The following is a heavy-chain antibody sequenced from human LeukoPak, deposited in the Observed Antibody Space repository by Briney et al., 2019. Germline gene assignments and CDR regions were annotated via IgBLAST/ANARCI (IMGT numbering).Heavy chain of an antibody. CDR2: INPNSGGT. CDR1: GYTFTGYY. V-gene: IGHV1-2*02. Sequence: ASVKVSCKASGYTFTGYYMHWVRQAPGQGLEWMGWINPNSGGTNYAQKFQGRVTMTRDTSISTAYMELSRLRSDDTAVYYCARESSGGALTKAYYYYGMDVWGQGTTVTVSS. D-gene: IGHD6-19*01. J-gene: IGHJ6*02. CDR3: ARESSGGALTKAYYYYGMDV.